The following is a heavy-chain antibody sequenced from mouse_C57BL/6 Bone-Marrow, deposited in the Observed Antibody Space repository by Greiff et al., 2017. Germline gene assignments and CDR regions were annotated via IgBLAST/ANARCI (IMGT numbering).Heavy chain of an antibody. V-gene: IGHV3-6*01. D-gene: IGHD1-1*01. CDR1: GYSITSGYY. CDR2: ISYDGSN. Sequence: EVKLMESGPGLVKPSQSLTLTCSVTGYSITSGYYWNWIRQFPGNKLEWMGYISYDGSNNYNPSLKNRITITRDTSKNQFFLKLNSLTTEDTATYYCARDKRDYYSSSSFDYWGQGTTLTVSS. J-gene: IGHJ2*01. CDR3: ARDKRDYYSSSSFDY.